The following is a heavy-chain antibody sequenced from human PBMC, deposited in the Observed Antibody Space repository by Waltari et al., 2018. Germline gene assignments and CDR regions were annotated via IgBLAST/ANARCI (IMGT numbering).Heavy chain of an antibody. CDR1: GGSIISSSYY. CDR3: ARRVVAGGYGYSFDY. Sequence: QLQLQESGPGLVKPSETPSLPCTVPGGSIISSSYYWGWIRPPPGKGLEWIGSIYYSGSTYYNPSLKSRVTISVDTSKNQFSLKLSYVTAADTAVYYCARRVVAGGYGYSFDYWGQGTLVTVSS. CDR2: IYYSGST. J-gene: IGHJ4*02. D-gene: IGHD5-18*01. V-gene: IGHV4-39*07.